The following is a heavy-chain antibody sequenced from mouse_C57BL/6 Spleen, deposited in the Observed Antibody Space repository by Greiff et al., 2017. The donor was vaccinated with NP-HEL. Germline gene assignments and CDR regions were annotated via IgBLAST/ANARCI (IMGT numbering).Heavy chain of an antibody. D-gene: IGHD2-2*01. CDR3: ASSGYGYDWFAY. Sequence: QVQLQQPGAELVKPGASVKLSCKASGYTFTSYWMHWVKQRPGQGLEWIGMINPNSGSTNYNEKFKSKATLTVDKSSSTAYMQLSSLTSEDSAVYYCASSGYGYDWFAYWGQGTLVTVSA. J-gene: IGHJ3*01. CDR2: INPNSGST. V-gene: IGHV1-64*01. CDR1: GYTFTSYW.